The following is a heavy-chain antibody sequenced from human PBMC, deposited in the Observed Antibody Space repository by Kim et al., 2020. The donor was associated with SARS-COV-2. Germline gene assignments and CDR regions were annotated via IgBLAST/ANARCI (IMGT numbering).Heavy chain of an antibody. CDR2: INPSGGST. CDR3: ARDPRDGYIDY. Sequence: ASVKVSCKASGYTFTSYYMHWVRQAPGQGLEWMGIINPSGGSTSYAQKFQGRVTMTRDTSTSTVYMELSSLRAEDTAVYYCARDPRDGYIDYWGQGTLVTVSS. CDR1: GYTFTSYY. V-gene: IGHV1-46*01. J-gene: IGHJ4*02.